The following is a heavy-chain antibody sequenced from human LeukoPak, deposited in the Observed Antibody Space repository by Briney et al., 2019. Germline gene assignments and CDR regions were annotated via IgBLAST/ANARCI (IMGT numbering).Heavy chain of an antibody. CDR3: ALLEGSGTEPFDY. V-gene: IGHV3-30*03. Sequence: GGSLRLSCAASGFTFSSYGTHWVRQAPGKGLEWVAVISYDGSNKYYADSVKGRFTISRDNSKNTLYLQMNSLRAEDTAVYYCALLEGSGTEPFDYWGQGTLVTVSS. CDR1: GFTFSSYG. CDR2: ISYDGSNK. J-gene: IGHJ4*02. D-gene: IGHD3-10*01.